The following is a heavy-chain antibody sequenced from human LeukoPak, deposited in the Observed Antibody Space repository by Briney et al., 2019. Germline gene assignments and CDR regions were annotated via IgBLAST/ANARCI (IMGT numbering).Heavy chain of an antibody. CDR3: ARGVEYSSSWYSYPFDY. CDR2: ISSTSSYI. J-gene: IGHJ4*02. D-gene: IGHD6-13*01. V-gene: IGHV3-21*01. CDR1: EFTFSTYS. Sequence: GGSLRLSCAASEFTFSTYSMNWVRQAPGKGLEWVSTISSTSSYIYYADSVKGRFTISRDNAKNSLDLQMNSLRAEDTAVYYCARGVEYSSSWYSYPFDYWGQGTLVTVSS.